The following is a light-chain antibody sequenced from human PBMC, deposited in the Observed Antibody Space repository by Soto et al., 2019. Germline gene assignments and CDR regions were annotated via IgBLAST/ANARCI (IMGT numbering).Light chain of an antibody. V-gene: IGKV3-20*01. CDR1: QPVDTNY. J-gene: IGKJ2*01. CDR3: QQFTDSPPEYT. Sequence: IVLTQSPGTLSLSPGERATLSCRASQPVDTNYFSWFQQKPGQPPRVLIFATSSRATGTPRRFTGSGSGTDFTLTISRLEPEDFALYFCQQFTDSPPEYTFGLGTKLEIK. CDR2: ATS.